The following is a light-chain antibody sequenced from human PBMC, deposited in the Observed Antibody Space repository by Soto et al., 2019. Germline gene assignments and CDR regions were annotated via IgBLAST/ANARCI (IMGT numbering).Light chain of an antibody. Sequence: DIQMTQSPSTLSASIGDRVTITFRASQTISVWLAWHQQKPGKAPKLLIYKASSLESGVPSRFSGSGSGTEFTLTISSLQPDDFATYYCLQYETYWTFGQGTKV. V-gene: IGKV1-5*03. CDR3: LQYETYWT. CDR2: KAS. J-gene: IGKJ1*01. CDR1: QTISVW.